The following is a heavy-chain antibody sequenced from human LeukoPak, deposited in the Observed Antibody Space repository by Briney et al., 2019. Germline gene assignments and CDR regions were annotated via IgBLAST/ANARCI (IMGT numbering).Heavy chain of an antibody. Sequence: SETLSLTCAVYGGSFSGYYWSWIRQPPGKGLEWNGEINHSGSTNYNPSLKSRVTISVDTSKNQFSLKLSSVTAADTAVYYCARGRGVLRFLEWLGFFDYWGQGTLVTVSS. CDR2: INHSGST. J-gene: IGHJ4*02. CDR3: ARGRGVLRFLEWLGFFDY. V-gene: IGHV4-34*01. CDR1: GGSFSGYY. D-gene: IGHD3-3*01.